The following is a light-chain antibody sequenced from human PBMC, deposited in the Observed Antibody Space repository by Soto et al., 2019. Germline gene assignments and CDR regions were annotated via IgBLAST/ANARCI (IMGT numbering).Light chain of an antibody. J-gene: IGKJ5*01. CDR1: QSVSSK. CDR3: QHRSSWPIT. Sequence: EIVMTQSPATLSLSPGQIATLSCMASQSVSSKLAWYQQRPGQAPRLLIYSASTRATGIPARFSGSGSATDFTLTISSLEPEDFAVYYCQHRSSWPITFGQGTRLENK. CDR2: SAS. V-gene: IGKV3-11*01.